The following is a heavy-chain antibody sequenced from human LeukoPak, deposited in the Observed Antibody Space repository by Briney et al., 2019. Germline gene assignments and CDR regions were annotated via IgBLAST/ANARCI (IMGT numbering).Heavy chain of an antibody. CDR1: GYTFTSYG. D-gene: IGHD3-22*01. CDR2: ISAYNGNT. CDR3: ARGDYYDSSGHFDY. J-gene: IGHJ4*02. V-gene: IGHV1-18*01. Sequence: ALVKVSCKASGYTFTSYGISWVRQAPGQGLEWMGWISAYNGNTNYAQKLQGRITMTTDTSTSTAYMELRSLRSDDTAVYYCARGDYYDSSGHFDYWGQGTLVTVSS.